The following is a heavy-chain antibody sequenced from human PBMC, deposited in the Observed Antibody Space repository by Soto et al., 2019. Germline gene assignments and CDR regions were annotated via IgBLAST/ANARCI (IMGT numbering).Heavy chain of an antibody. CDR3: ARRAPIYYDALTGYEEAGMDV. J-gene: IGHJ6*02. V-gene: IGHV3-48*03. CDR2: ISVSGRTI. D-gene: IGHD3-9*01. Sequence: VELVESGGGLVPPGGSLTLACAASGFNFKTYEMNWVRQAPGKGLEWISYISVSGRTIYYADSVQGRVNISRDNAKNLVFLQMNSLRAEDTAVYHCARRAPIYYDALTGYEEAGMDVWGQATTVTVSS. CDR1: GFNFKTYE.